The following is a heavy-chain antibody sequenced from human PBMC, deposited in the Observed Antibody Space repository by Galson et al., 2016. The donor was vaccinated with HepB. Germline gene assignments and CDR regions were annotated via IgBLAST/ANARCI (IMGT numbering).Heavy chain of an antibody. Sequence: SVKVSCKASGYTFTSYAMHWVRQAPGQRLEWMGWINAGNGNTKNSQKFQGRVTITRDTSASTAYMELSSLRSEDAAVYYCARAGQLRSGYWYYFDYWGQGTLVTVSS. CDR3: ARAGQLRSGYWYYFDY. CDR2: INAGNGNT. V-gene: IGHV1-3*01. D-gene: IGHD3-3*01. CDR1: GYTFTSYA. J-gene: IGHJ4*02.